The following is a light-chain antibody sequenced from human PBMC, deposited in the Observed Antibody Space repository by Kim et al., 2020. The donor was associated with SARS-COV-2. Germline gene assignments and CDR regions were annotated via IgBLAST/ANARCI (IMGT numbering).Light chain of an antibody. CDR3: QQYNNWPLPCT. CDR2: GTS. J-gene: IGKJ2*02. CDR1: QSVGRN. Sequence: EIEMTQSPVTLSVSPGERATLSYRASQSVGRNLAWYQQKPGQAPRLLFYGTSTRATGVPARFSASGSGTEFTLTISSLQSEDFAVYYCQQYNNWPLPCTFGQGTKLEI. V-gene: IGKV3-15*01.